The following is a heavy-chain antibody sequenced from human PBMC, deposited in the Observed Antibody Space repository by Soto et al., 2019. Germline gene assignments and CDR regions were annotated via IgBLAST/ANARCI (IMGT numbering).Heavy chain of an antibody. Sequence: GGSLRLSCAASGFTFSSYAMHWVRQAPGKGLEWVAVISYDGSNKYYADSVKGQFTISRDNSKNSLYLQMNSLRAEDTVVYYCARPLVVGATGGDYWGQGTLVTVSS. CDR2: ISYDGSNK. CDR1: GFTFSSYA. CDR3: ARPLVVGATGGDY. D-gene: IGHD1-26*01. J-gene: IGHJ4*02. V-gene: IGHV3-30-3*01.